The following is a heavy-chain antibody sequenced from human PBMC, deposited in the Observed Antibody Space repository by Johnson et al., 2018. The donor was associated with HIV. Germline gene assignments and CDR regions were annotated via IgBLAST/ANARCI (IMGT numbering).Heavy chain of an antibody. D-gene: IGHD4/OR15-4a*01. CDR1: GFTFSSYA. Sequence: VQLVESGGGVVQPGRSLRLSCAASGFTFSSYAMHWVRQAPGKGLVWVSRINSDGSSTSYADSVKGRFTISRDNAKNTLYLQMNSLKTEDTAVYYCTRATWLGASARHVFDIWGKGTMVTVSS. CDR2: INSDGSST. J-gene: IGHJ3*02. V-gene: IGHV3-74*01. CDR3: TRATWLGASARHVFDI.